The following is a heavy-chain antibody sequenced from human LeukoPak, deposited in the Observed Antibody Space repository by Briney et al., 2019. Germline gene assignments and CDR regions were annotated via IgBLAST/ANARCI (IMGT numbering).Heavy chain of an antibody. D-gene: IGHD3-22*01. CDR3: ARDQYYYDSSGYRVVGAFDI. J-gene: IGHJ3*02. V-gene: IGHV3-7*01. CDR2: IKQDGSEK. Sequence: GGSLRLSCAASGFTLSSYCMSCVREAPGKGLEGGVDIKQDGSEKYYVDSVKGRFTISRANAKNSLYLQMNSLRAEDTAVYYCARDQYYYDSSGYRVVGAFDIWGQGTMVTVSS. CDR1: GFTLSSYC.